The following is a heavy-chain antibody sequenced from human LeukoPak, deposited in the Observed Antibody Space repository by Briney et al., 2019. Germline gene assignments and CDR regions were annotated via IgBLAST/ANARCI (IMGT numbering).Heavy chain of an antibody. CDR2: IYPGDSDT. D-gene: IGHD4-17*01. J-gene: IGHJ3*02. V-gene: IGHV5-51*01. CDR3: ARQRRSDYGVRGAFDI. Sequence: GESLKISWKGSGYSFTSYWIGWVRQMPGKGLEWMGIIYPGDSDTRYSPSFQGQVTISADKSSSTAYLQWSSLKASDTAMYYCARQRRSDYGVRGAFDIWGQGTMVTVSS. CDR1: GYSFTSYW.